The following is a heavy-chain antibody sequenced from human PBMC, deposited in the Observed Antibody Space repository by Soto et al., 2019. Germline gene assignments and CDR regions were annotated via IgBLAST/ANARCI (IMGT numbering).Heavy chain of an antibody. J-gene: IGHJ4*02. V-gene: IGHV3-15*01. Sequence: GGSLRLSCAASGFTFSNAWMSWVRQAPGKGLEWVGRIKSKTDGGTTDYAAPVKGRFTISRDDSKNTLYLQMNSLKTEDTAVYYCTTEEDYDYIWGSYRRDYWGQGTLVTVSS. CDR1: GFTFSNAW. CDR2: IKSKTDGGTT. D-gene: IGHD3-16*02. CDR3: TTEEDYDYIWGSYRRDY.